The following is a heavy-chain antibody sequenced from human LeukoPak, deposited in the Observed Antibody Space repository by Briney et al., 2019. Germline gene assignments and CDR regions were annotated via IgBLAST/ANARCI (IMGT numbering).Heavy chain of an antibody. Sequence: GGSLRLSCAASGFTFSSYAMSWVRQAPGQGLEWVSYISDDSNTIYYADSVKGRFTISRDNGKNSLFLQMMSLKAEDTAVYYCVRDQSLWGAFDIWGQGTMATVSS. CDR1: GFTFSSYA. J-gene: IGHJ3*02. V-gene: IGHV3-48*04. CDR2: ISDDSNTI. CDR3: VRDQSLWGAFDI. D-gene: IGHD3-10*01.